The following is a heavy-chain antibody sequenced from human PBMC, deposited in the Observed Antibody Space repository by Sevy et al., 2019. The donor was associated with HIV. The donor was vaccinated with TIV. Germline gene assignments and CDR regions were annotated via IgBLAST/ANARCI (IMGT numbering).Heavy chain of an antibody. CDR3: ALERLSSDVAEYFQN. Sequence: GGSLRLSCAASGFTFNRYSMHWVRQAPGKGLEWVATISIDATNKHYPDSVKGRFTISRDNFQNSLFLQMDSLIPEDTAVYYCALERLSSDVAEYFQNWGQGTLVTVSS. J-gene: IGHJ1*01. CDR1: GFTFNRYS. D-gene: IGHD1-1*01. V-gene: IGHV3-30-3*01. CDR2: ISIDATNK.